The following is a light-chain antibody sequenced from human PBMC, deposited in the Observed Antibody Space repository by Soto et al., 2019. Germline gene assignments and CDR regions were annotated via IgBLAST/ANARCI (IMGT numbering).Light chain of an antibody. CDR3: QHYSNWPPT. CDR2: YAS. Sequence: EVVMTQSPATLSVSPGERVTLSCRASESVHRNLAWYQQKPGQGPSILIYYASTRATGVPDRFTGSGSGTEFTLTISILQSEDFGVYQWQHYSNWPPTFGPGTKVEIK. CDR1: ESVHRN. V-gene: IGKV3-15*01. J-gene: IGKJ3*01.